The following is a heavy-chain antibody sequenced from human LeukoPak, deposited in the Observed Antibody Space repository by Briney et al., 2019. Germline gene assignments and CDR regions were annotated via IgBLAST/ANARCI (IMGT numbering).Heavy chain of an antibody. Sequence: GGSLRLSCAASGLTFSNYWMTWVRQAPGKGLAWVANIKQDGSEKYYVDSVKGRFTISRDNSKNTLYLQMNSLRAEDTAVYYCASRSPYYYDSSEADVWGQGTTVTVSS. CDR3: ASRSPYYYDSSEADV. V-gene: IGHV3-7*01. CDR1: GLTFSNYW. J-gene: IGHJ6*02. CDR2: IKQDGSEK. D-gene: IGHD3-22*01.